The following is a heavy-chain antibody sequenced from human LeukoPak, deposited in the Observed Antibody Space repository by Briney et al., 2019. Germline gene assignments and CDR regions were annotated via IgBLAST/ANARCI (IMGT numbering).Heavy chain of an antibody. D-gene: IGHD3-3*01. CDR3: ARYDFWSGYLDY. CDR1: GFTFSSYA. Sequence: GGSLRLSCAASGFTFSSYAMSWVRQAPGKGLEWVSAISGSGGSTYYADSVKGRFTISRDNSKNTLYLQMNSLRAEDTAVYYCARYDFWSGYLDYWGQGTLVTVSS. CDR2: ISGSGGST. J-gene: IGHJ4*02. V-gene: IGHV3-23*01.